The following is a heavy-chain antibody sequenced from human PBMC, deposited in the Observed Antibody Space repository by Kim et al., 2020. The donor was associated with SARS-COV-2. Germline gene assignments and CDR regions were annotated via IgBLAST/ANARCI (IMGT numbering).Heavy chain of an antibody. V-gene: IGHV4-34*01. J-gene: IGHJ4*02. Sequence: NPSLKSRVTISVETSKNQFSLKLSSVTAADTAVYYCARSNYYGSGSYTYWGQGTLVTVSS. D-gene: IGHD3-10*01. CDR3: ARSNYYGSGSYTY.